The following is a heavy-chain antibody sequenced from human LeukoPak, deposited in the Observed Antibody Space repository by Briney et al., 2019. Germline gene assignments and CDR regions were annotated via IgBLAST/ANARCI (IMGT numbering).Heavy chain of an antibody. CDR2: IEQDGGET. V-gene: IGHV3-7*01. Sequence: GGSLRLSCAASGFTFSSYWMTWVRQAPGKGLEWVANIEQDGGETYYVDSVKGRFTISRDNAQNSLYLQMNSLRAEDTAVYYCAREFGIEYSYGSFDYWGQGTLVTVSS. D-gene: IGHD5-18*01. CDR3: AREFGIEYSYGSFDY. J-gene: IGHJ4*02. CDR1: GFTFSSYW.